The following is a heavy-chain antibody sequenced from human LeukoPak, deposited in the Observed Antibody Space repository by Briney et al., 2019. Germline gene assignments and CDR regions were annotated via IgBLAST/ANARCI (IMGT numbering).Heavy chain of an antibody. CDR1: GYTFTSYA. J-gene: IGHJ5*02. CDR2: SNAGNGNT. CDR3: ARDSRGPFDP. Sequence: ASVKVSCKASGYTFTSYAMHWVRQAPGQRLEWMGWSNAGNGNTKYSQEFQGRVTITRDTSASTAYMELSRLRSDDTAVYYCARDSRGPFDPWGQGTLVTVSS. V-gene: IGHV1-3*02.